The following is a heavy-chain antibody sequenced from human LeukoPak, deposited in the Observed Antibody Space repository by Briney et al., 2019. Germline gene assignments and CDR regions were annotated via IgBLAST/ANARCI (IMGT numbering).Heavy chain of an antibody. CDR3: ARHKGDFWSGQAN. CDR1: GDSISSSIYF. D-gene: IGHD3-3*01. V-gene: IGHV4-39*01. Sequence: RPSETLSLTCTVSGDSISSSIYFWAWIRQPPGKGLEWLGSIYYSGTTYYNPSLKSRVTISVDTSKNQFSLELSSVTASDTSVFYCARHKGDFWSGQANWGQGILVTVSS. CDR2: IYYSGTT. J-gene: IGHJ4*02.